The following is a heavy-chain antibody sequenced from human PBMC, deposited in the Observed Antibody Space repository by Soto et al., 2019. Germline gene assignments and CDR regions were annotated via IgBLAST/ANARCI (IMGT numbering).Heavy chain of an antibody. J-gene: IGHJ4*02. Sequence: QVQLVESGGGLVKPGGSLRLSCAASGFTFSDYYTSWIRQAPGKGLEWVSYISSSGSTIYYADSVKGRFTISRDNAKNSLYLHMNSLGAEDTAVYDRAGWGAAVVSPFDYWGQGTLVTVSS. D-gene: IGHD2-15*01. V-gene: IGHV3-11*01. CDR1: GFTFSDYY. CDR2: ISSSGSTI. CDR3: AGWGAAVVSPFDY.